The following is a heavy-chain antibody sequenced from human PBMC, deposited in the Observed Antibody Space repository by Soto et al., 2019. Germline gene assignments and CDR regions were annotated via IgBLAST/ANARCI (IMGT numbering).Heavy chain of an antibody. V-gene: IGHV4-61*01. Sequence: QVQLQESGPGLVKPSETLSLTCTVSGGSVSSGSYYWSWIRQPPGKGLEWIGYIYYSGSTNYNPSLKSRVTISVDTSKNQCSLKLSSVTAADTAVYYCARDANNYYYDSSGYDYWGQGTLVTVSS. CDR2: IYYSGST. D-gene: IGHD3-22*01. CDR3: ARDANNYYYDSSGYDY. J-gene: IGHJ4*02. CDR1: GGSVSSGSYY.